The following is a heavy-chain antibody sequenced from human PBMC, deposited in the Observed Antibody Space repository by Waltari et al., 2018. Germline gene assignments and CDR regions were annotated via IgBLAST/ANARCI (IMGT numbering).Heavy chain of an antibody. CDR2: MSGSGENT. CDR3: AKDESNYDPIYSANHFDS. J-gene: IGHJ4*02. Sequence: EVHLLESGGVLVQPGGSLRLSCAASGFSFSTYAISWVRQAPGKGLDWVSAMSGSGENTYYADSVKGRFTISRDNSNNTLYLQMNGLRAEDTAVYYCAKDESNYDPIYSANHFDSWGQGTLVTVSS. CDR1: GFSFSTYA. V-gene: IGHV3-23*01. D-gene: IGHD4-4*01.